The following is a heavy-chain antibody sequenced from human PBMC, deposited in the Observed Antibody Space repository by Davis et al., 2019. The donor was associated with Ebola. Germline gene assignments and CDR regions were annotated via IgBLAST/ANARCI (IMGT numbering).Heavy chain of an antibody. V-gene: IGHV3-21*01. CDR1: GFSFSSSA. D-gene: IGHD1-1*01. Sequence: GESLKISCAASGFSFSSSAMNWVRQAPGKGLEWVSSISSSSSYIYYADSVKGRFTISRDNAKNSLYLQMNSLRAEDTAVYYCARALGTWGQGTLVTVSS. J-gene: IGHJ4*02. CDR3: ARALGT. CDR2: ISSSSSYI.